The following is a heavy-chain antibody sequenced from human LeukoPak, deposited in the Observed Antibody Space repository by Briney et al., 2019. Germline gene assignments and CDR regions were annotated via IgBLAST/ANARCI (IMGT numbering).Heavy chain of an antibody. CDR2: SDYSGST. CDR3: AIKGSLDDY. D-gene: IGHD1-26*01. CDR1: GGSISTYY. J-gene: IGHJ4*02. Sequence: SETLSLTCTVSGGSISTYYWSWIRQPPGKGLEWIGYSDYSGSTSYNPSLKSRVTISVDTSKNQFSLKLSSVTAADTAVYYCAIKGSLDDYWGQGTLVTVSS. V-gene: IGHV4-59*08.